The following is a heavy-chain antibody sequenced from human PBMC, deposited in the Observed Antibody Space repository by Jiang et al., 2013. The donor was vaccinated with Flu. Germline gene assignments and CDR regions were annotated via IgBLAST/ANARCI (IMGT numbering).Heavy chain of an antibody. J-gene: IGHJ4*02. D-gene: IGHD3-3*01. CDR3: ARDNYGFWSGYFLGWGDY. CDR1: GGTFSSYA. V-gene: IGHV1-69*01. Sequence: VSCKASGGTFSSYAISWVRQAPGQGLEWMGGIIPIFGTANYAQKFQGRVTITADESTSTAYMELSSLRSEDTAVYYCARDNYGFWSGYFLGWGDYWGQGTLVTVSS. CDR2: IIPIFGTA.